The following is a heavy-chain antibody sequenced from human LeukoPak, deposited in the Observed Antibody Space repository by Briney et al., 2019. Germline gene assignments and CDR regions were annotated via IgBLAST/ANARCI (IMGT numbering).Heavy chain of an antibody. V-gene: IGHV5-51*01. CDR3: ARSDYYDSSGYYPGVFDY. D-gene: IGHD3-22*01. Sequence: GESLKISCKGSGYSFTSYWIGWVRQMPGKGLEWMGIIYPGDSDTRYSPSFQGQVTISADKSISTAYLQWSSLKASDTAMYYCARSDYYDSSGYYPGVFDYWGQGTLVTVSS. CDR1: GYSFTSYW. J-gene: IGHJ4*02. CDR2: IYPGDSDT.